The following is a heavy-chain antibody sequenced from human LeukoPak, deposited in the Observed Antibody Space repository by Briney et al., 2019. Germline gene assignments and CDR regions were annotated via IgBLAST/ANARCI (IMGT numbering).Heavy chain of an antibody. CDR1: GFTVSSNY. CDR2: IYSGGST. J-gene: IGHJ4*02. CDR3: ASNDYDSGSYSI. D-gene: IGHD3-10*01. Sequence: GWSLRLSCAASGFTVSSNYMTWVRRAPGKGLEWVSVIYSGGSTYYADSVKGRFTISRDNSKNTVYLQMNSLRAEDTALYFCASNDYDSGSYSIWGQGTPVTVSS. V-gene: IGHV3-53*01.